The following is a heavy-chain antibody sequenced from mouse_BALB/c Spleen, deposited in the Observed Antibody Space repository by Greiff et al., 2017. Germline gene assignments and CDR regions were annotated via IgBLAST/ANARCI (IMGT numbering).Heavy chain of an antibody. CDR3: ARSYGSPYYAMDY. CDR1: GYTFTDYA. J-gene: IGHJ4*01. D-gene: IGHD1-1*01. V-gene: IGHV1-67*01. Sequence: VMLVESGPELVRPGVSVKISCKGSGYTFTDYAMHWVKQSHAKSLEWIGVISTYYGNTNYNQKFKGKATMTVDKSSSTAYMELARLTSEDSAIYYCARSYGSPYYAMDYWGQGTSVTVSS. CDR2: ISTYYGNT.